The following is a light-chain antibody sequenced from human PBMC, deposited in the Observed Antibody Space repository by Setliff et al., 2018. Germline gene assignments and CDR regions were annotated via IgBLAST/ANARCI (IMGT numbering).Light chain of an antibody. J-gene: IGLJ2*01. CDR2: DVT. CDR1: SSDIGDSYNY. CDR3: SSYRSSSTLVV. Sequence: QSALTQPASVSGSPGQSITISCIGTSSDIGDSYNYVSWYQHYPGKAPKLMIFDVTNRPSGVSNRFSGSKSGNTASLTISGLQAEDEALYYCSSYRSSSTLVVFGGGTKVTAL. V-gene: IGLV2-14*03.